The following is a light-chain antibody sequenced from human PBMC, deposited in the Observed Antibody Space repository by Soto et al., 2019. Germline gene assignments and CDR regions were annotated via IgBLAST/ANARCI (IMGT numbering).Light chain of an antibody. V-gene: IGKV1-5*03. J-gene: IGKJ2*01. Sequence: DIQMTQSPSTLSASVGDRVTITCRASQRVSSWLAWYQQKPGKAPNLLISKASSLQSGVPSRFSANGSGTEFTLTISSLQPDDFASYYCQQYINYPYTFGQGTKLEIK. CDR1: QRVSSW. CDR3: QQYINYPYT. CDR2: KAS.